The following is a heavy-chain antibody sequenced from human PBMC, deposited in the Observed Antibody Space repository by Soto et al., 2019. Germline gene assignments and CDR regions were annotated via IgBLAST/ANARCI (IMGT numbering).Heavy chain of an antibody. CDR2: ITGSGSSI. V-gene: IGHV3-23*01. CDR3: AKDDVSCDGLWLVSA. CDR1: GFSFNKYA. Sequence: DVQLLESGGGLVQPGGSLKLSCVASGFSFNKYAMIWVRQAPGKGQEWVSGITGSGSSIQYTASVKGRLTISRDNSKNTVYWQMDYVRAEDTAMYYCAKDDVSCDGLWLVSAWGQGTPVTVS. D-gene: IGHD3-16*02. J-gene: IGHJ5*02.